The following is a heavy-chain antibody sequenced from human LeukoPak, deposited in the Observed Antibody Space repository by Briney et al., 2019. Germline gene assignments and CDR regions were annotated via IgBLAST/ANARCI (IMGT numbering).Heavy chain of an antibody. CDR1: GGSISSYNW. Sequence: SETLSLTCVVSGGSISSYNWWSWVLQPPGKGLEWIGEIYHSGSTNYNASLKSRVTISVDTSKNQFSLKLSSVTAADTAVYYCTRRRNYLSHFDYWGQGTLVTVSS. D-gene: IGHD1-7*01. CDR2: IYHSGST. J-gene: IGHJ4*02. V-gene: IGHV4-4*02. CDR3: TRRRNYLSHFDY.